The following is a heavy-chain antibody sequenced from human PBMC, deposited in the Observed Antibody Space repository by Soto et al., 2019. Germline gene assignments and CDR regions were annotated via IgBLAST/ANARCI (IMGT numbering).Heavy chain of an antibody. CDR2: IYYRGST. Sequence: SETLSLTCTVPGGSISSYYWSLLRQPPGKGLEWIGYIYYRGSTKNNPSLRSRVTTSVDTSKNQFSLKLSSVTAADTAVYYCARAGGGYALFTSWGQGALVTVSS. J-gene: IGHJ5*02. CDR3: ARAGGGYALFTS. CDR1: GGSISSYY. V-gene: IGHV4-59*01. D-gene: IGHD5-12*01.